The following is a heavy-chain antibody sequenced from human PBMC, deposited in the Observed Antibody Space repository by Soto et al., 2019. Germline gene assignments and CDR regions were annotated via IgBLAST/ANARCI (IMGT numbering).Heavy chain of an antibody. J-gene: IGHJ4*02. D-gene: IGHD3-3*01. CDR1: GFTFTSSA. CDR2: IVVGSGNT. V-gene: IGHV1-58*01. CDR3: AADYDFWSGYNFDY. Sequence: VKVSCKASGFTFTSSAVQWVRQARGQRLEWIGWIVVGSGNTNYAQKFQERVTITRDMSTSTAYMELSSLRSEDTAVYYCAADYDFWSGYNFDYWGQGTLVTVSS.